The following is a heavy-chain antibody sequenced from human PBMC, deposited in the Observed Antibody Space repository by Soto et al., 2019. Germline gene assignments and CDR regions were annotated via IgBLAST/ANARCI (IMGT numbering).Heavy chain of an antibody. J-gene: IGHJ4*02. CDR3: ACVASRWSPYFFDS. D-gene: IGHD6-13*01. Sequence: QAQLVQSGAEVRKPGSSVKLSCKASEGTFNSYAIAWVRQAPGQGLEWMGGIIPYYNTLNYAQKFQYRVTIPADESTNTVYMELISLRSDDTAVYFWACVASRWSPYFFDSWAQGTLVTVSS. CDR2: IIPYYNTL. V-gene: IGHV1-69*01. CDR1: EGTFNSYA.